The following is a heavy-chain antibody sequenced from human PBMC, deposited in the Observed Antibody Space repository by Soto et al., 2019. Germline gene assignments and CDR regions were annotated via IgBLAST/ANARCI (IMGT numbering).Heavy chain of an antibody. D-gene: IGHD2-21*02. CDR1: GYTFTNFG. V-gene: IGHV1-18*01. Sequence: QVHLVQSGAEVKKPGASVNVSCKASGYTFTNFGLNWVRQAPGQGLGWMAWISPYNGKTDYAQKVQGRVTVTTDTSTATAYMEMSSLTSDDTAVYYCARQPGVVGTADLYGMDVWGQGTTVTVSS. CDR3: ARQPGVVGTADLYGMDV. CDR2: ISPYNGKT. J-gene: IGHJ6*02.